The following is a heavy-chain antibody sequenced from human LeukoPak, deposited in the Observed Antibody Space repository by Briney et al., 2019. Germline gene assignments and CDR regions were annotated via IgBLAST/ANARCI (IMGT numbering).Heavy chain of an antibody. D-gene: IGHD2-2*01. V-gene: IGHV1-2*04. CDR2: INPNSGGT. J-gene: IGHJ3*02. Sequence: ASVKVSCKASGYTFTSYAMHWVRQAPGQGLEWMGWINPNSGGTNYAQKFQGWVTMTRDTSISTAYMELSRLRSDDTAVYYCARDMAYCSSTSCMRNAFDIWGQGTMVTVSS. CDR1: GYTFTSYA. CDR3: ARDMAYCSSTSCMRNAFDI.